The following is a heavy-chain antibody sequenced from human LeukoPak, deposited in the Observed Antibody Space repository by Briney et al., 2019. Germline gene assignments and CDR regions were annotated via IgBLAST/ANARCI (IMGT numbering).Heavy chain of an antibody. CDR1: GFTFDHYG. V-gene: IGHV3-20*04. J-gene: IGHJ4*02. CDR3: ARNYGGYDGTDF. Sequence: GGSLRLSCSASGFTFDHYGMSGVRQAPGKGLEWVSGINWKGASTGYADSVKGRFTISRDSAKNSLYLQMNSLRGEDTALYYCARNYGGYDGTDFWGQGTLVTVSS. D-gene: IGHD5-12*01. CDR2: INWKGAST.